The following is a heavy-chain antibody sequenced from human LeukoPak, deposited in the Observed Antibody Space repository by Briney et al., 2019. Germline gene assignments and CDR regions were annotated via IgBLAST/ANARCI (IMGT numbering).Heavy chain of an antibody. CDR2: ISSSSSYI. V-gene: IGHV3-21*01. CDR3: ARELTGTNWFDP. CDR1: GFTFSSYS. J-gene: IGHJ5*02. D-gene: IGHD1-7*01. Sequence: GGSLRLSCAASGFTFSSYSMNWVRQAPGKGPEWVSSISSSSSYIYYADSVKGRFTTSRDNAKNSLYLQMNSLRAEDTAVYYCARELTGTNWFDPWGQGTLVTVSS.